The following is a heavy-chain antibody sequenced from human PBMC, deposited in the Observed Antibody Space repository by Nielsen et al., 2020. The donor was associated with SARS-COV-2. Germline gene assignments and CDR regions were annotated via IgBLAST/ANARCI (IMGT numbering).Heavy chain of an antibody. Sequence: SDTLSLTCTVSGGSVSSGSYYRSWIRQPPGKGLEWIGYIYYSGSTNYNPSLKSRVTISVDTSKNQFSLKLSSVTAADTAVYYCARDGGPTVTEFFDYWGQGTLVTVSS. CDR2: IYYSGST. J-gene: IGHJ4*02. CDR1: GGSVSSGSYY. CDR3: ARDGGPTVTEFFDY. V-gene: IGHV4-61*01. D-gene: IGHD4-17*01.